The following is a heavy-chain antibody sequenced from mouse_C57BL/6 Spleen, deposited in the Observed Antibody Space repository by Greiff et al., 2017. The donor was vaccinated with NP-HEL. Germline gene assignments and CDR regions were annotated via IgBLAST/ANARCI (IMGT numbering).Heavy chain of an antibody. CDR3: ASNPYY. J-gene: IGHJ2*01. Sequence: VQLQQSGPELVKPGASVKISCKASGYTFTDYYMNWVKQSHGKSLEWIGDINPNNGGTSYNQKFKGKATLTVDKSSSTAYMELRSLTSEDSAVYYCASNPYYWGQGTTLTVSS. V-gene: IGHV1-26*01. CDR1: GYTFTDYY. CDR2: INPNNGGT.